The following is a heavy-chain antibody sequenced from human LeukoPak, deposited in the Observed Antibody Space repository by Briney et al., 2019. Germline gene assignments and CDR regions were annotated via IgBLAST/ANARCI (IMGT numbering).Heavy chain of an antibody. CDR2: INHSGST. V-gene: IGHV4-34*01. CDR3: ARGGLSNGIVVVVAATLFDY. D-gene: IGHD2-15*01. J-gene: IGHJ4*02. CDR1: GGSFSGYY. Sequence: SETLSLTCAVYGGSFSGYYWSWIRQPPGKGLEWIGEINHSGSTNYNPSLKGRVTISVDTSKNQFSLKLSSVTAADTAVYYCARGGLSNGIVVVVAATLFDYWGQGTLVTVSS.